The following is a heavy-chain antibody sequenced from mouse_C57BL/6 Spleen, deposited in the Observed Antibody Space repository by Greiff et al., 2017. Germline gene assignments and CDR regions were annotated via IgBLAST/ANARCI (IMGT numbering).Heavy chain of an antibody. CDR3: ARRSPYGSSPYYFDY. D-gene: IGHD1-1*01. V-gene: IGHV5-6*02. Sequence: KLKESGGDLVKPGGSLKLSCAASGFTFSSYGMSWVRQTPDKRLEWVATISSGGSYTYYPDSVKGRFTISRDNAKNTLYLQMSSLKSEDTAMYYCARRSPYGSSPYYFDYWGQGTTLTVSS. CDR2: ISSGGSYT. J-gene: IGHJ2*01. CDR1: GFTFSSYG.